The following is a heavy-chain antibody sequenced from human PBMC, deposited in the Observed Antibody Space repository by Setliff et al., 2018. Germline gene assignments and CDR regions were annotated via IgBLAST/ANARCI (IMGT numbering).Heavy chain of an antibody. CDR2: LNNDGTTI. V-gene: IGHV3-48*04. CDR3: VRDTTSGWMLTNWFDP. J-gene: IGHJ5*02. D-gene: IGHD6-25*01. Sequence: GGSLRLSCAASGFTFSTYGLNWVRQAPGKGLEWISYLNNDGTTIYYAGSVRGRFTISRDNASDSLYLQMNSLRAEDTAVYYCVRDTTSGWMLTNWFDPWGQGTLVTVSS. CDR1: GFTFSTYG.